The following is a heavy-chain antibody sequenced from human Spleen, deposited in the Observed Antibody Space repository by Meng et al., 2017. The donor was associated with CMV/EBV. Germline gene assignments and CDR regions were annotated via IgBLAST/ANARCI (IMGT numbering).Heavy chain of an antibody. CDR2: LPYDETDK. CDR1: GFSVSSYG. V-gene: IGHV3-30*02. CDR3: ARDPLFGTTGTTSAFDI. D-gene: IGHD1-1*01. Sequence: GESLKISCAVSGFSVSSYGMHWVRQAPGKGLEWVAFLPYDETDKYYAESVKGRFTISRDNFRNTLYLQMNSLRAEDTAVYYCARDPLFGTTGTTSAFDIWGQGTMVTVSS. J-gene: IGHJ3*02.